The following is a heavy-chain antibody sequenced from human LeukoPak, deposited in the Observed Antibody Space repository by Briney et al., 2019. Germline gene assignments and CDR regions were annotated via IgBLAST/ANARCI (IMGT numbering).Heavy chain of an antibody. V-gene: IGHV4-34*01. J-gene: IGHJ4*02. CDR3: ARGPTKSRDSSSWYLNY. CDR2: INHSGST. D-gene: IGHD6-13*01. CDR1: GGSFSSYY. Sequence: PSETLSLTWAVYGGSFSSYYWSWIRQPPGKGLEWIGEINHSGSTNYNPSLKSRVTISVDTSKNQFSLKLSSVTAADTALYYCARGPTKSRDSSSWYLNYWGQETLVTVSS.